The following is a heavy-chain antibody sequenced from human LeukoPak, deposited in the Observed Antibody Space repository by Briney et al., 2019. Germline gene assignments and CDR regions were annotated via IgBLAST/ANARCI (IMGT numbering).Heavy chain of an antibody. CDR1: GYTFTSYD. CDR2: MNPNSGNT. D-gene: IGHD2-15*01. CDR3: ARGAAVRRFLLYCSGGSCYSHYMDV. J-gene: IGHJ6*03. Sequence: ASVKVSCKASGYTFTSYDINWVRQATGQGLEWMGWMNPNSGNTGYAQKFQGRVTITRNTSISTAYMELSSLRSEDTAVYYCARGAAVRRFLLYCSGGSCYSHYMDVWGKGTTVTVSS. V-gene: IGHV1-8*03.